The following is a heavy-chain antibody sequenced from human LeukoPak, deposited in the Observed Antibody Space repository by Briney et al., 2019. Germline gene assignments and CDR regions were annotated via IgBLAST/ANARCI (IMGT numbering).Heavy chain of an antibody. V-gene: IGHV4-39*07. CDR2: INHSGST. D-gene: IGHD3-9*01. CDR1: GGSISSGGYY. Sequence: SETLSLTCTVSGGSISSGGYYWSWIRQPPGKGLEWIGEINHSGSTNYNPSLKSRVTISVDTSKNQFSLKLSSVTAADTAVYYCARGSPYYDILTHESGFNQAHTTDAFDIWGQGTMVTVSS. CDR3: ARGSPYYDILTHESGFNQAHTTDAFDI. J-gene: IGHJ3*02.